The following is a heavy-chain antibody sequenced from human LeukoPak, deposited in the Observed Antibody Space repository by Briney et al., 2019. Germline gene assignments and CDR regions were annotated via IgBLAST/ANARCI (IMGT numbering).Heavy chain of an antibody. CDR1: GYTFTDQY. Sequence: GATVKVSCKISGYTFTDQYVHWLLQAPGRGLEWMGLVDPGDGQTAYAERFRGRVTMSADTSDDTAYLELSSLRVEDTAVYYCASGLFGLRGYYFDFWGQGALVTVSS. D-gene: IGHD3/OR15-3a*01. CDR2: VDPGDGQT. CDR3: ASGLFGLRGYYFDF. V-gene: IGHV1-69-2*01. J-gene: IGHJ4*02.